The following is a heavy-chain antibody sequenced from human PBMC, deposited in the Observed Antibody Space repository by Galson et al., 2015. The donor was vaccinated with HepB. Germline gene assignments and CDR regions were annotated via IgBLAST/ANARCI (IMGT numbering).Heavy chain of an antibody. CDR3: AKDLTSGSYYAGFDY. V-gene: IGHV3-23*01. J-gene: IGHJ4*02. CDR1: GFTFSSYA. D-gene: IGHD1-26*01. CDR2: ISGSGGST. Sequence: SLRLSCAASGFTFSSYAMSWVRQAPGKGLEWVSAISGSGGSTYYADSVKGRFTISRDNSKNTLYLQMNSLRAKDTAVYYCAKDLTSGSYYAGFDYWGQGTLVTVSS.